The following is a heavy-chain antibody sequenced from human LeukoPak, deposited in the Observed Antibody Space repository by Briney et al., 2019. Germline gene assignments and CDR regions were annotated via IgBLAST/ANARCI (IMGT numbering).Heavy chain of an antibody. CDR2: IYSGGST. D-gene: IGHD1-26*01. CDR1: GLSFINYA. J-gene: IGHJ4*02. Sequence: PGGSLRLSCVASGLSFINYAMTWVRQAPGKGLEWVSVIYSGGSTYYADSVKGRFTISRDNSKNTLYLQMNSLRAEDTAVYYCARLSGSYCFDYWGQGTLVTVSS. V-gene: IGHV3-53*01. CDR3: ARLSGSYCFDY.